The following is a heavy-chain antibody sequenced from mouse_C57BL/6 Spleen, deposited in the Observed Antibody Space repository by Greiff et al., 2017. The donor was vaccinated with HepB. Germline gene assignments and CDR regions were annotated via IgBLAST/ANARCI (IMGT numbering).Heavy chain of an antibody. CDR2: INPNNGGT. V-gene: IGHV1-26*01. D-gene: IGHD2-14*01. CDR1: GYTFTDYY. Sequence: EVKLQQSGPELVKPGASVKISCKASGYTFTDYYMNWVKQSHGKSLEWIGDINPNNGGTSYNQKFKGKATLTVDKSSSTAYMELRSLTSEDSAVYYCAPHYRGWGQGTLVTVSA. J-gene: IGHJ3*02. CDR3: APHYRG.